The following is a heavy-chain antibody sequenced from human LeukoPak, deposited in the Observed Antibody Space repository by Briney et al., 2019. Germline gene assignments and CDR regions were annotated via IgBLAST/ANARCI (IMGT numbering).Heavy chain of an antibody. Sequence: GGSLRLSCAASGFTFSNYAMNWVRQAPGKGLHWVSVISGSGGSTYYADSVKGRFTISRDNSKNSLYLQMNSLRTEDTALYYCAKPLAAGGTYYYYGMDVWGQGTTVTVSS. V-gene: IGHV3-43*02. D-gene: IGHD1-7*01. CDR2: ISGSGGST. CDR3: AKPLAAGGTYYYYGMDV. J-gene: IGHJ6*02. CDR1: GFTFSNYA.